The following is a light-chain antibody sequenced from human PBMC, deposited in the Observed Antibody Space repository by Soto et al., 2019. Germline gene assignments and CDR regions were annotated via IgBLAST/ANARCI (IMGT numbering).Light chain of an antibody. CDR3: QQRSNWPLLT. V-gene: IGKV3-11*01. CDR1: QSVRSY. J-gene: IGKJ4*01. Sequence: EIVMRQFPATLFLSPGGIAPLSCRASQSVRSYVAWYQQKPGQAPRLLIYGASNRATGIPARFSGSGSGTDFTLTISSLEPEDFAVYYCQQRSNWPLLTFGGGTKVDIK. CDR2: GAS.